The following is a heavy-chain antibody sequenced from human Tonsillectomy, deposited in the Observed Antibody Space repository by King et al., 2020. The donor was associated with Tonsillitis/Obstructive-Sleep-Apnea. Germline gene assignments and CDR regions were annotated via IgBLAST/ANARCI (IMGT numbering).Heavy chain of an antibody. CDR1: GFTFGDYA. V-gene: IGHV3-49*04. CDR3: VWGILYV. J-gene: IGHJ6*02. Sequence: QLVQSGGGLVQPGRSLRLSCTASGFTFGDYAVGWVRQAPGRGLEWISFMRSKTYGGLIQYAASVNGRFSTSRDESKSVAFLEMDSLKTEDTAMYYCVWGILYVGGQGSLVTVSS. D-gene: IGHD3-16*01. CDR2: MRSKTYGGLI.